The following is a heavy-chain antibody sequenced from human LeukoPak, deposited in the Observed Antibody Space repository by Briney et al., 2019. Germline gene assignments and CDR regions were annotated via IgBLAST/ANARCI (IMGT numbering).Heavy chain of an antibody. D-gene: IGHD3-16*01. Sequence: GGSLRLSCAASGFTFNIYNMNWVRQAPGKGLEWVSYITSDSSSIYYGDSVKGRFTISRDNAKNSLYLQMNSLRVEDTAVYYCARDFRTGGGYAFDIWGQGTMVTVSS. V-gene: IGHV3-48*01. CDR3: ARDFRTGGGYAFDI. CDR2: ITSDSSSI. J-gene: IGHJ3*02. CDR1: GFTFNIYN.